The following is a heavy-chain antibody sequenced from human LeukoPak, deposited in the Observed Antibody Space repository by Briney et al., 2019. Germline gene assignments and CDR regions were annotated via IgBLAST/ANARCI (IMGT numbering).Heavy chain of an antibody. J-gene: IGHJ4*02. CDR1: GFTVSSYW. V-gene: IGHV3-74*01. CDR2: INSDGSST. D-gene: IGHD3-22*01. Sequence: GGSLRLSCAASGFTVSSYWMHWVRQAPGKGLVWVSRINSDGSSTTYADSVKGRFTISRDNAKNTLYLQMNSLRAEDTAMYYCVRQYSYDSSGYYPWDYWGQGTLVTVSS. CDR3: VRQYSYDSSGYYPWDY.